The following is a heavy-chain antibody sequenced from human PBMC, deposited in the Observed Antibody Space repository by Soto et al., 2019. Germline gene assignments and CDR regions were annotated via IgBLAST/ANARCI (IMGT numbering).Heavy chain of an antibody. CDR1: GLTFSNAW. D-gene: IGHD3-3*01. V-gene: IGHV3-15*07. CDR3: PADRAEMPTITIPY. CDR2: IKSKTDGGTT. Sequence: GGSLRLSCAASGLTFSNAWMNWVRQAPGKGLEWVGRIKSKTDGGTTDYGAPVKGGFTISRDDSENTLYLEMNSLKTEDTAVYYCPADRAEMPTITIPYWGQGSLVTVSS. J-gene: IGHJ4*02.